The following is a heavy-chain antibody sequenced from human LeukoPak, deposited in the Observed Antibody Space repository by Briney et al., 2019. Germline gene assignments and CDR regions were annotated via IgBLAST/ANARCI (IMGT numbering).Heavy chain of an antibody. CDR3: AKDQSSYSSSWYWGY. J-gene: IGHJ4*02. V-gene: IGHV3-23*01. Sequence: GGSLRLSCAASGFTFSSYAMSWVRQAPGKGLEWVSAISGSGGSTYYADSVKGRFTISRDNSKNTLYLQMNSLRAEDTAVYYCAKDQSSYSSSWYWGYWGQGTLVTVSS. CDR2: ISGSGGST. D-gene: IGHD6-13*01. CDR1: GFTFSSYA.